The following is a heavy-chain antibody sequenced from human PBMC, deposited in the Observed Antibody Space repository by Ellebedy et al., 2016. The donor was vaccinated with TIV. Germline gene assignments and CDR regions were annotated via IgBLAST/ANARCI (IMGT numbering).Heavy chain of an antibody. V-gene: IGHV3-7*03. J-gene: IGHJ4*02. CDR2: IKEDGSEE. CDR1: GFTFSPYW. D-gene: IGHD2/OR15-2a*01. CDR3: VRDLKWRYFD. Sequence: GESLKISCAASGFTFSPYWMYWVRQAPGKGLEWVANIKEDGSEEYYVDAVKGRFTITRDNAKNSLYLQMNSLRTEVTAVYYCVRDLKWRYFDWGQGTLVTVSS.